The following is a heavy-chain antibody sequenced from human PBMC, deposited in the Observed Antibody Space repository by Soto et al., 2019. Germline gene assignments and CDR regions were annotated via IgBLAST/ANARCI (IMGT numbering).Heavy chain of an antibody. J-gene: IGHJ4*02. Sequence: GGSLRLSCAASGFTFSSYAMSWVRQAPGKGLEWVSAISGSGGSTYYADSVKGRFTISRDNSKNTLYLQMNSLRAEDTAVYYCAKASDSLGYSYGFDYWGQGTLVTVSS. V-gene: IGHV3-23*01. CDR1: GFTFSSYA. CDR2: ISGSGGST. CDR3: AKASDSLGYSYGFDY. D-gene: IGHD5-18*01.